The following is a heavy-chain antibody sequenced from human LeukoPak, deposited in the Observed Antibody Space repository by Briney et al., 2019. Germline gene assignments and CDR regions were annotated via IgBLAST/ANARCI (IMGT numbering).Heavy chain of an antibody. CDR3: ARDPARGMDAFDI. CDR2: IYHSGGT. D-gene: IGHD1-14*01. Sequence: SETLSLTCTVSAGSMTYYYWNWIRQPAGKGLEWIGRIYHSGGTNYNPSLRSRVTMSLDTSKNHFSLKLSSVTAADTAVYYCARDPARGMDAFDIWGQGTTVTVSS. J-gene: IGHJ3*02. V-gene: IGHV4-4*07. CDR1: AGSMTYYY.